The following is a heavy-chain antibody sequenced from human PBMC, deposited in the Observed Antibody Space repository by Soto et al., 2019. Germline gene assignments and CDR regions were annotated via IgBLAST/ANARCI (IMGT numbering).Heavy chain of an antibody. CDR2: IIPILGIA. D-gene: IGHD4-17*01. CDR3: ASVYGDYSY. Sequence: QVQLVQSGAEVKKPGSSVKVSCKASGGTFSSYTISWVRQAPGQGLEWMGRIIPILGIANYAQKFQRRITITAYKSTSTAYMELSSLRSEDTAVYYCASVYGDYSYWGQGTLVTVSS. V-gene: IGHV1-69*02. J-gene: IGHJ4*02. CDR1: GGTFSSYT.